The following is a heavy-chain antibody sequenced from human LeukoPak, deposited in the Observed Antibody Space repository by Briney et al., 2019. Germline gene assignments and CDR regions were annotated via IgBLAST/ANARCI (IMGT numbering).Heavy chain of an antibody. CDR1: GFTFSSYA. CDR2: ISYDGSNK. V-gene: IGHV3-30-3*01. CDR3: ARGWREALDI. J-gene: IGHJ3*02. Sequence: GGSLRLSCAASGFTFSSYAMHWVRQAPGKGLEWVAVISYDGSNKYYADSVKGRFTISRDNSKNTLYLQMNSLRAEDTAVYYCARGWREALDIWGQGTMVTVSS. D-gene: IGHD5-24*01.